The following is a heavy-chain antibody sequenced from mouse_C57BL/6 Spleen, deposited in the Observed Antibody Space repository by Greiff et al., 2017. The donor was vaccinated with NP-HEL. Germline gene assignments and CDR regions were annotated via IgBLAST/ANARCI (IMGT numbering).Heavy chain of an antibody. Sequence: EVKVVESGGGLVKPGGSLKLSCAASGFTFSDYGMHWVRQAPEKGLEWVAYISSGSSTIYYADTVKGRFTISRDNAKNTLFLQMTSLRSEDTAMYYCATGGWLLQGNYFDYWGQGTTLTVSS. V-gene: IGHV5-17*01. CDR1: GFTFSDYG. CDR2: ISSGSSTI. J-gene: IGHJ2*01. D-gene: IGHD2-3*01. CDR3: ATGGWLLQGNYFDY.